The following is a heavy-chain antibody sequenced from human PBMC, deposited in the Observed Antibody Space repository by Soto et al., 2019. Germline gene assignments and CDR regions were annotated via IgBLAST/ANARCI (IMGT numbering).Heavy chain of an antibody. V-gene: IGHV4-34*01. J-gene: IGHJ3*02. CDR2: INHSGST. D-gene: IGHD3-22*01. CDR1: GGSFSGYY. Sequence: PSETLSLTWAVYGGSFSGYYWSWIRQPPGKGLEWIGEINHSGSTNYNPSLKSRVTISVDTSKNQFSLKLSSVTAADTAVYYCAREGRYYDSSGYYPRVAFDIWGQGTMVTVSS. CDR3: AREGRYYDSSGYYPRVAFDI.